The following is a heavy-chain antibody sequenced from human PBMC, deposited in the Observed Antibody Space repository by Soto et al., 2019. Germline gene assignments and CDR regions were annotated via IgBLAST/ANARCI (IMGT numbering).Heavy chain of an antibody. CDR3: ARTYYDFWSGYSSPMVHSYYMYV. V-gene: IGHV4-59*01. CDR2: IYYSGST. D-gene: IGHD3-3*01. CDR1: GGSISSYY. Sequence: SETLSLTCTVSGGSISSYYWSWIRQPPGKGLEWIGYIYYSGSTNYNPSLKSRVTISVDTSKNQFSLKLSSVTAADTAVYYCARTYYDFWSGYSSPMVHSYYMYVCGKGTTVTVS. J-gene: IGHJ6*03.